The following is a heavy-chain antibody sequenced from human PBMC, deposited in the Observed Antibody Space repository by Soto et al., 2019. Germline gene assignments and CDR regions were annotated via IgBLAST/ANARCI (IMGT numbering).Heavy chain of an antibody. V-gene: IGHV4-30-2*01. Sequence: QLQLQESGSGLVKPSQTLSLTCAVSGVSISSDGYSWSWIRQPPGKGLEWVGFIYQSGSTFYNPSLQSRGTMSVDRSKNQFSLKLTSVTAADTAVYYCARAYYDFWTSYHYGMDVWGQWTTVTVSS. CDR3: ARAYYDFWTSYHYGMDV. J-gene: IGHJ6*02. CDR2: IYQSGST. CDR1: GVSISSDGYS. D-gene: IGHD3-3*01.